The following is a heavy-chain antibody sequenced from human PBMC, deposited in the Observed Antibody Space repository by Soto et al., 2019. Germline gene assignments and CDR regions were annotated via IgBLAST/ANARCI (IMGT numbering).Heavy chain of an antibody. CDR2: IYYSGST. CDR1: GVSISSNSYY. Sequence: SETLSLTCTVSGVSISSNSYYWGWIRQPPGKGLEWIGRIYYSGSTYYNPSLKSRVTISVDTSKNQFSLKLSSVTAADTAVYYCVSSNWFDPWGQGTPVTVSS. CDR3: VSSNWFDP. J-gene: IGHJ5*02. V-gene: IGHV4-39*01.